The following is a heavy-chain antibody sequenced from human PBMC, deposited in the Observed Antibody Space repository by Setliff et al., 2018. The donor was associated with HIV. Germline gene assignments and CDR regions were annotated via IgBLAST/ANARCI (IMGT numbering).Heavy chain of an antibody. V-gene: IGHV3-30*02. D-gene: IGHD6-13*01. CDR2: IRYDATDK. CDR3: AKNLYSSIWSPLDY. Sequence: GGSLRLSCAASGFTFSRYGMHWVRQAPGKGLEWVAFIRYDATDKYYAESVRGRFTISRDYSRNTLYLQMGSLRTEDTAVYFCAKNLYSSIWSPLDYWGQGTLVTVSS. CDR1: GFTFSRYG. J-gene: IGHJ4*02.